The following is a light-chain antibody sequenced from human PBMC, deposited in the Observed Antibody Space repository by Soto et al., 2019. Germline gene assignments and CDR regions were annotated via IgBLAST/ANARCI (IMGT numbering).Light chain of an antibody. V-gene: IGKV3-15*01. CDR3: QQYDTWPSTT. CDR1: QSVRTK. Sequence: EIVLTQSPGTLSLSPGERATLSCRASQSVRTKLAWYQQKAGQAPRLLIYGASTRASGVSDRFSGSGSGTEYTLTISRLQSEDFAVYYCQQYDTWPSTTFGQGTRLEIK. CDR2: GAS. J-gene: IGKJ5*01.